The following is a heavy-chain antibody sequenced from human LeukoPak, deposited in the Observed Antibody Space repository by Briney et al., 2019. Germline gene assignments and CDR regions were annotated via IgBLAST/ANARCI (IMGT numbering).Heavy chain of an antibody. CDR1: GGSISSGGYS. D-gene: IGHD4-23*01. Sequence: PSETLSLTCAVSGGSISSGGYSWGWVRQPPGKGLEWIGYIYHSGSTYYNPSLKSRVTISVDRSKNQFSLKLSSVTAADTAVYYCARGNGNLRAFDIWGQGTMVTVSS. CDR3: ARGNGNLRAFDI. CDR2: IYHSGST. J-gene: IGHJ3*02. V-gene: IGHV4-30-2*01.